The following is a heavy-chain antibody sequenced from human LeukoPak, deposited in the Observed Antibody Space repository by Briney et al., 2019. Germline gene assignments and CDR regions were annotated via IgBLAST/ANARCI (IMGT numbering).Heavy chain of an antibody. D-gene: IGHD5-12*01. V-gene: IGHV1-18*01. CDR3: AGGIVATRNYYYYGMDV. CDR1: GYTFTSYG. CDR2: ISAYNGNT. Sequence: ASVKVSCTASGYTFTSYGISWVRQAPGQGLEWMGWISAYNGNTNYAQKLQGRVTMTTDTSTSTAYMELRSLRSDDTAVYYCAGGIVATRNYYYYGMDVWGQGTTVTVSS. J-gene: IGHJ6*02.